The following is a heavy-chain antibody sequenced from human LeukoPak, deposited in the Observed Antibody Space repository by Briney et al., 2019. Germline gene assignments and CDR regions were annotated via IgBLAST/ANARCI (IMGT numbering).Heavy chain of an antibody. Sequence: PSETLSLTCTVSGGPISSYYWSWIRQPAGKGLEYIGRIYTSGSTHYNPSLKSRVTMSVDTSNNQFSLKLSSVTAADTAVYYCARGAYYGSGSLYFDYWGQGTLVTVSS. CDR2: IYTSGST. CDR1: GGPISSYY. CDR3: ARGAYYGSGSLYFDY. D-gene: IGHD3-10*01. V-gene: IGHV4-4*07. J-gene: IGHJ4*02.